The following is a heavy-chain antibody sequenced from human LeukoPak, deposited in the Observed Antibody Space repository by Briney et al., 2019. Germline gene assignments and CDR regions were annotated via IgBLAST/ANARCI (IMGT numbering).Heavy chain of an antibody. Sequence: GGSLRLSCAASGFTSSSYSMNWVRQAPGKGLEWVSSISSSSSYIYYADSVKGRFTISRDNAKNSLYLQMNSLRAEDTAVYYCARRFLEWGAFDYWGQGTLVTVSS. CDR3: ARRFLEWGAFDY. V-gene: IGHV3-21*01. D-gene: IGHD3-3*01. J-gene: IGHJ4*02. CDR2: ISSSSSYI. CDR1: GFTSSSYS.